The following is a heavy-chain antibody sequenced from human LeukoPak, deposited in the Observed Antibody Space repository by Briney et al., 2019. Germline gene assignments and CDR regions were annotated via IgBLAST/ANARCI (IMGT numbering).Heavy chain of an antibody. CDR3: ARDGTGSPYSSGWYVVWFDP. Sequence: GASVKVSCKASGYTFTNYAMNWVRQAPGQGLEWMGGIIPIFGTANYAQKFQGRVTITADESTSTAYMELSSLRSEDTAVYYCARDGTGSPYSSGWYVVWFDPWGQGTLVTVSS. V-gene: IGHV1-69*13. CDR2: IIPIFGTA. D-gene: IGHD6-19*01. CDR1: GYTFTNYA. J-gene: IGHJ5*02.